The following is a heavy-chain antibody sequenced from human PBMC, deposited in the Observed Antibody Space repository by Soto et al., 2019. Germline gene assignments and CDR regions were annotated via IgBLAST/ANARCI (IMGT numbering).Heavy chain of an antibody. CDR3: ARAVGLSYDFWSGYSSTHFDY. J-gene: IGHJ4*02. V-gene: IGHV1-2*04. D-gene: IGHD3-3*01. Sequence: GSVKGCCKASGYAFTGYYMHCVRQAPGQGLEWLGWVNPNSGGTNYAQKFQGWVTMTRDTSISTAYMELSRLRSDDTAVCYCARAVGLSYDFWSGYSSTHFDYWGQGTMVTVSS. CDR1: GYAFTGYY. CDR2: VNPNSGGT.